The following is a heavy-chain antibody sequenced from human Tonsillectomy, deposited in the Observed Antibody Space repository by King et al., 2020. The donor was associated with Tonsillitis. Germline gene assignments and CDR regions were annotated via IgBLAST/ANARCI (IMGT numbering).Heavy chain of an antibody. CDR2: IGPSGGNA. V-gene: IGHV3-23*04. CDR1: GFTFSTYT. Sequence: VQLVESGGGLVQPGGALRLSCTAAGFTFSTYTMSWVRQAPGKGLEWVSVIGPSGGNAFYADSVKGRFTISRDNSKNMLYLQMNSLRAEDTAVYYCVKERWGDNWVEGTLVTVSS. D-gene: IGHD7-27*01. CDR3: VKERWGDN. J-gene: IGHJ4*02.